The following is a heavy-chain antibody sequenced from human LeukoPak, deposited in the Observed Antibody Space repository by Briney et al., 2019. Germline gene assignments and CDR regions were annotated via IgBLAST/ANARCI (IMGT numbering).Heavy chain of an antibody. CDR1: GYSISSGYY. V-gene: IGHV4-38-2*02. Sequence: SETLSLTCTVSGYSISSGYYWGWIRQPPGEGLEWIGSIYHSGSTYYNPSLKSRVTISVDTSKNQFSLKLSSVTAADTAVYYCASGPGYSSSWVDAFDIWGQGTMVTVSS. J-gene: IGHJ3*02. CDR3: ASGPGYSSSWVDAFDI. CDR2: IYHSGST. D-gene: IGHD6-13*01.